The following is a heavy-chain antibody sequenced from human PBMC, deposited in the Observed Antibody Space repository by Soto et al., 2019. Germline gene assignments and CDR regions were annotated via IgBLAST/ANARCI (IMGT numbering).Heavy chain of an antibody. V-gene: IGHV3-30*18. D-gene: IGHD4-17*01. CDR2: ISSDGRDK. CDR3: AKDRDYGAAAYYFDY. J-gene: IGHJ4*02. CDR1: GFTFSTYA. Sequence: QVQLVESGGGVVQPGRSLRLSCAASGFTFSTYAMHWVRQAPGKGLEWVAVISSDGRDKYSADSVKGRFTISRDNSKNTLYLQVNSLRAEDRAVYYCAKDRDYGAAAYYFDYWGQGTLVTVSS.